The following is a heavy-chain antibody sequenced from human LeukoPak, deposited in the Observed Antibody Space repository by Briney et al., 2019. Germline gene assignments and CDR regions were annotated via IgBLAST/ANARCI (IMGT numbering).Heavy chain of an antibody. J-gene: IGHJ6*04. Sequence: GRSLRLSRAASGFTFSSYAMHWVRQAPGKGLEWVAVISYDGSNKYYADSVKGRFTISRDNSKNTLYLQMNSLRAEDTAVYYCARDQYCSSTSCSPPSYYYGMDVWGKGTTVTVSS. CDR3: ARDQYCSSTSCSPPSYYYGMDV. D-gene: IGHD2-2*01. V-gene: IGHV3-30*04. CDR2: ISYDGSNK. CDR1: GFTFSSYA.